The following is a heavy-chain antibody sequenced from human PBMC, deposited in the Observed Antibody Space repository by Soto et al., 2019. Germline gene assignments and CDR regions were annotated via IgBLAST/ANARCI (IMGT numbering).Heavy chain of an antibody. D-gene: IGHD6-13*01. CDR2: IIPIFGTA. CDR1: GGTFSTYA. J-gene: IGHJ6*02. CDR3: ARKSSSWYHDYYYNRAV. Sequence: QVQLVQSGAEVKKPGSSVKVSCKASGGTFSTYAISWVRQAPGQGLEWMGGIIPIFGTANYAQKFQGRVTITADESTSTAYMELGSLRSEDTAVYYGARKSSSWYHDYYYNRAVWGQGTTVTVSS. V-gene: IGHV1-69*01.